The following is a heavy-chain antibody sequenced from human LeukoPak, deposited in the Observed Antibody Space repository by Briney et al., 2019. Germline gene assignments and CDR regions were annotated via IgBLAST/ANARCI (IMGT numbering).Heavy chain of an antibody. J-gene: IGHJ4*02. CDR3: VRLRWELLAPYFDH. D-gene: IGHD2-15*01. CDR2: IYDSGSN. Sequence: PPETLSLTSSVSTDSTNTYYWSWVRQSPRKGLECIVHIYDSGSNDYNPSFNSRVTVSIDISKKEFSLKLTSVTVADTAMYYCVRLRWELLAPYFDHWGQGAFVIVSS. CDR1: TDSTNTYY. V-gene: IGHV4-59*01.